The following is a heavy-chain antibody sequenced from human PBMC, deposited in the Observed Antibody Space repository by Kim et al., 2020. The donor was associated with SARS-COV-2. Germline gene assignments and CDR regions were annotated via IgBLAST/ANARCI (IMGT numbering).Heavy chain of an antibody. D-gene: IGHD2-15*01. J-gene: IGHJ4*02. CDR3: ARAPYCGGTSGFNYFDY. Sequence: FQGTFTVTRDTSTSTVYMELSSLTSEDTAIYYCARAPYCGGTSGFNYFDYWGQGTLVTVSS. V-gene: IGHV1-46*01.